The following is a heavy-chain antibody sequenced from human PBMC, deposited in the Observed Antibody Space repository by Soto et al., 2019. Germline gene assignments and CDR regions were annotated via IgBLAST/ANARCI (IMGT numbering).Heavy chain of an antibody. CDR2: IKSRADGGTA. CDR3: APLGGNLGAFDY. CDR1: GFTFSNAW. D-gene: IGHD3-16*01. V-gene: IGHV3-15*01. Sequence: EVQLVESGGGLVQPGGSLRLSCAASGFTFSNAWMSWVRQAPGKGLGWVGRIKSRADGGTADHAAPVKGRFAISRDDSKNTLYLQMNSLKTEDTAVYYCAPLGGNLGAFDYWGQGTLVTVSS. J-gene: IGHJ4*02.